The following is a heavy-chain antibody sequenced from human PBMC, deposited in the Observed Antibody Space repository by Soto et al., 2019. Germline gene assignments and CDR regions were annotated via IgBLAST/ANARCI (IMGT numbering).Heavy chain of an antibody. CDR3: VRDFLHYDFSTGSYSDCFDP. CDR1: GYAFSSYG. Sequence: QIQMVQSGGEVKKPGASVKVSCKASGYAFSSYGISWVRQAPGQGPEWMGWISAYDGDRNYGQDFQGRLTMTTDTSTSTAYMELRSLRSDDTAVYYCVRDFLHYDFSTGSYSDCFDPWGQGTLVTVSS. J-gene: IGHJ5*02. D-gene: IGHD3-3*01. V-gene: IGHV1-18*01. CDR2: ISAYDGDR.